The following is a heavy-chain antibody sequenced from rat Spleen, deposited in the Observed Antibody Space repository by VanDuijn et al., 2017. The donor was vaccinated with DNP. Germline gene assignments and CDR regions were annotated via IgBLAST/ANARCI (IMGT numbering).Heavy chain of an antibody. CDR2: ITSGGTT. V-gene: IGHV5-31*01. D-gene: IGHD1-12*02. CDR1: GFTFINYW. Sequence: EVQLVESGGDLVQPGRSLKVSCVASGFTFINYWMTWIRHVPGKGLEGVASITSGGTTNYRDSVKGRFTISRDNAKNTLYLQMDSLRSEDSATYYCAREGDYYDGSFVDALDAWGQGTSVTVSS. J-gene: IGHJ4*01. CDR3: AREGDYYDGSFVDALDA.